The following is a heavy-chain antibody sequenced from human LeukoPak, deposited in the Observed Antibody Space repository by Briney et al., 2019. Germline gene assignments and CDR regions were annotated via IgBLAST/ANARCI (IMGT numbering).Heavy chain of an antibody. CDR2: INPVGGST. D-gene: IGHD3-3*01. Sequence: GASVKVSCKASGYTFTTYYMHWVRQAPGQGLEWIGIINPVGGSTTYAQRFQGRVTMTRDTSTSTVYKELSSLRSEDTAVYYCARGNDDFWSGPYLTWGQGTLVTVSS. CDR3: ARGNDDFWSGPYLT. J-gene: IGHJ5*02. CDR1: GYTFTTYY. V-gene: IGHV1-46*01.